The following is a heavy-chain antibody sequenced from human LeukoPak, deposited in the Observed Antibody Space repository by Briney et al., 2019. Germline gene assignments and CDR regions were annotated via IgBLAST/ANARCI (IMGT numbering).Heavy chain of an antibody. CDR3: ARHRGSGFDY. D-gene: IGHD6-19*01. CDR1: GGSISSYY. Sequence: SSETLSLTCTVSGGSISSYYWSWIRQPPGKGLEWIGYIYYSGSTNYNPSLKSRVTISVDTSKNQFSLKLSSVTAADTAVYYCARHRGSGFDYWGQGTLVTVSS. J-gene: IGHJ4*02. CDR2: IYYSGST. V-gene: IGHV4-59*08.